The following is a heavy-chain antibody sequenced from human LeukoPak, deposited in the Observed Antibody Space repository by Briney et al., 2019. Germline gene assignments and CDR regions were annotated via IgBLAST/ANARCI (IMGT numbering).Heavy chain of an antibody. V-gene: IGHV3-23*01. CDR2: ISGSGGST. CDR1: GFTFSSYA. Sequence: GGSLRLSCAASGFTFSSYAMSWVRQAPGKGLEWVSTISGSGGSTYYADSVKGRFTISRDNSKNTLYLQMNSLRAEDTARYYCAKSYYYDSSGYLDYWGQGTLVTVSS. D-gene: IGHD3-22*01. CDR3: AKSYYYDSSGYLDY. J-gene: IGHJ4*02.